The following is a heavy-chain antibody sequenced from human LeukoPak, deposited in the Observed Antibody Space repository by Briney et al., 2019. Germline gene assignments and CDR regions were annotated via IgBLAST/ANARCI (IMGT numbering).Heavy chain of an antibody. V-gene: IGHV3-7*01. CDR1: GFAFNSFW. Sequence: GGSLRLSCAASGFAFNSFWMSWVRQAPGQGLEWVANVKQDRSGYFYVDSVKGRFTISRDNAKNSLYLQMDSLRAEDTAVYYCARSASLDSWGQGTLVTVSS. CDR3: ARSASLDS. D-gene: IGHD3-16*01. CDR2: VKQDRSGY. J-gene: IGHJ4*02.